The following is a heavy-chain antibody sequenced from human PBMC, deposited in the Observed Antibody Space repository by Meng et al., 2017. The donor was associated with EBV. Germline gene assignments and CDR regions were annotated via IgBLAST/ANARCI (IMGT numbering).Heavy chain of an antibody. V-gene: IGHV1-69*01. CDR2: FLPRLGAP. CDR3: ASESGRGYTPDY. D-gene: IGHD3-10*01. J-gene: IGHJ4*02. Sequence: QVQLGRSAAEVNEAGLSVEVSCKTSGGPFRYYAISWVRQAPGQGLEWLGGFLPRLGAPNYAQKFHGRVKITADESTSTHYMDLSSLRSEDTAIYYCASESGRGYTPDYWGQGTLVTVSS. CDR1: GGPFRYYA.